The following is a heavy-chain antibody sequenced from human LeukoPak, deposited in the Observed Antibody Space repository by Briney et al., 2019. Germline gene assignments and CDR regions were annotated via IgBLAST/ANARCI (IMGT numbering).Heavy chain of an antibody. D-gene: IGHD5-18*01. V-gene: IGHV3-30-3*01. CDR2: ISYDGSNK. CDR3: ARDPKGGFSYGWGAFDI. J-gene: IGHJ3*02. CDR1: GFTFSSYA. Sequence: PGGSLRLSCAASGFTFSSYAMHWVRQAPGKGLEWVAVISYDGSNKYYADSVKGRFTISRDNSKNIVYLQMNSLRPEDTTVYYCARDPKGGFSYGWGAFDIWGQGTMVTVSS.